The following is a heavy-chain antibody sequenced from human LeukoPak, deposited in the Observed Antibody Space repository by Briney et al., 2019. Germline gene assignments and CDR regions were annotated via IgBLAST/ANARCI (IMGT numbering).Heavy chain of an antibody. CDR1: DASLSGSY. Sequence: NPSETLSLTCAVFDASLSGSYWSWIRQPPGKGLSWIGEINHSGSTNYNPSLKSRVTTSVDTSMNQFSLKLSSVTAADTAVYYCARGGMKLRFLEWSPNNWFDPWGQGTLVTVSS. V-gene: IGHV4-34*01. D-gene: IGHD3-3*01. J-gene: IGHJ5*02. CDR2: INHSGST. CDR3: ARGGMKLRFLEWSPNNWFDP.